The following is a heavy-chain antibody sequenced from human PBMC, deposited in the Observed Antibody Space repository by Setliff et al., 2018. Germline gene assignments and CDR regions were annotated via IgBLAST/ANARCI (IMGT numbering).Heavy chain of an antibody. J-gene: IGHJ3*02. CDR3: ASPRRDDLDSPFDAFDI. V-gene: IGHV4-38-2*01. CDR2: IYHKGRT. Sequence: SETLSLTCGVSGISISSGHYWGWIRQPPGKGLEWIATIYHKGRTYYNPSLDSRVTISLDTSKNHFSMRLSSVTAADTAVYYCASPRRDDLDSPFDAFDIWGQGRKVTVSS. D-gene: IGHD3-3*01. CDR1: GISISSGHY.